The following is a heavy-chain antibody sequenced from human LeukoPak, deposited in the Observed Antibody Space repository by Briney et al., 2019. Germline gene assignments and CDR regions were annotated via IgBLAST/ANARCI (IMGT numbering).Heavy chain of an antibody. CDR2: ISSSSSYI. CDR1: GFTFSRYR. D-gene: IGHD6-19*01. CDR3: ARGASVVPGIDNAFDI. V-gene: IGHV3-21*01. J-gene: IGHJ3*02. Sequence: AGGSLRLSCAASGFTFSRYRMNWVRQAPGKGLEWVSSISSSSSYIYYADSVKGRFTISRDNAKKSLYLQMNSLRTDDTALYYCARGASVVPGIDNAFDIWGQGTMVTVSS.